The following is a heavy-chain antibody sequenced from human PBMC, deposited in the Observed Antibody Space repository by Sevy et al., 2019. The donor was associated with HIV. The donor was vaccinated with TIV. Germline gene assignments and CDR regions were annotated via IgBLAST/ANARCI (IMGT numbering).Heavy chain of an antibody. V-gene: IGHV1-2*02. J-gene: IGHJ4*02. CDR2: INPNSGGT. CDR1: GYTFTGYY. CDR3: ARDSTRFGELFGY. D-gene: IGHD3-10*01. Sequence: ASVKVSCKASGYTFTGYYMHWVRQAPGQGLEWMGWINPNSGGTNYAQKFQGRVTMTRDTSISTAYMELSRLISDDTAVYYCARDSTRFGELFGYWGQGTLVTVSS.